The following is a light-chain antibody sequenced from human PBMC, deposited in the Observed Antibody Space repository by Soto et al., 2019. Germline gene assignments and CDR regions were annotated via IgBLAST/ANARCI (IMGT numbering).Light chain of an antibody. CDR3: CSCVSGSPFDVL. V-gene: IGLV2-23*01. Sequence: QSVLTQPASVSGSPGQSITISCTGTGSALVNYNLVSWYQQPPGQAPRLVIYESTKRPSGVSDRFSASKSGNTASLTIAGLQSEDAADYYCCSCVSGSPFDVLFGGGTTLTVL. CDR1: GSALVNYNL. J-gene: IGLJ3*02. CDR2: EST.